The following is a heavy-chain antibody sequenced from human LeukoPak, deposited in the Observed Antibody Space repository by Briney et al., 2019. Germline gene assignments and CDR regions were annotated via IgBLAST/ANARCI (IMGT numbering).Heavy chain of an antibody. D-gene: IGHD4-23*01. Sequence: SGGSLRLSCAASGFTFSSYAMHWVRQAPGKGLEWVALISYDGINKYYGDSVKGRFTIFRDNSKNTLYLQMNSLRPEDTALYYCGRENGGGQWTDYWGQGTLVTVSS. CDR1: GFTFSSYA. J-gene: IGHJ4*02. V-gene: IGHV3-30*14. CDR2: ISYDGINK. CDR3: GRENGGGQWTDY.